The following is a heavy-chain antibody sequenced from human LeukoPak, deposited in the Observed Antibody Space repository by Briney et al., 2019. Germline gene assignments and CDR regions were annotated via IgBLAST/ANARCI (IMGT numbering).Heavy chain of an antibody. CDR2: ISCSSSYI. CDR3: ARAYSSSWIDY. V-gene: IGHV3-21*01. Sequence: GGSLRLSCAASGYTFSSYSMNWVRQAPGKGLEWVSSISCSSSYIYYADSVKGRFTISRDNAKNSLYLQMNSLRAEDTAVYYCARAYSSSWIDYWGQGTLVTVSS. CDR1: GYTFSSYS. J-gene: IGHJ4*02. D-gene: IGHD6-13*01.